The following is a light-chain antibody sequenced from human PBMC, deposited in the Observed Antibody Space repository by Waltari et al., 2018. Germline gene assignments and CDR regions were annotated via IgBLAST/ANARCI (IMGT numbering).Light chain of an antibody. V-gene: IGLV2-14*01. J-gene: IGLJ2*01. Sequence: QSALTQPASVSGSPGQSITISCTGTSSDIGSYNYVSWYQQHPGKAPKLMIYDVNNLPSGVSRRFSGSKSGNTASLTISGLQAEDEADYYCSSYTTVTTVIFGGGTKLTVV. CDR1: SSDIGSYNY. CDR3: SSYTTVTTVI. CDR2: DVN.